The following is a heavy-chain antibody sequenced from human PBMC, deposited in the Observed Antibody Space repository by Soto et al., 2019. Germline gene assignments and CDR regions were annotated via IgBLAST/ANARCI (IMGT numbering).Heavy chain of an antibody. CDR2: FYYSGST. CDR3: ARLGGYCSGTSCYGYYGMDV. Sequence: QLQLQESGPGLVKPSETLSLTCTVSGGSISSGPYSWGWIRQPPGKGLEWIGTFYYSGSTYYNPSLASRVTIAVATSKNQFSLKVSSVTAADMAMYYCARLGGYCSGTSCYGYYGMDVWGQGTTVTVSS. CDR1: GGSISSGPYS. V-gene: IGHV4-39*01. J-gene: IGHJ6*02. D-gene: IGHD2-2*01.